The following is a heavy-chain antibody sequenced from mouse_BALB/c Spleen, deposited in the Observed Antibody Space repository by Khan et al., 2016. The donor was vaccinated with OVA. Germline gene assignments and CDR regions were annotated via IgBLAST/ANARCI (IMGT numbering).Heavy chain of an antibody. Sequence: EMQLQESGAELGRPGSSVKLSCKTSGFTFTSYGIKWVKQRPGQGLEWIGYIYPGNGYTVYNEKFQGKATLTSDTSSSTAYMQLRSLTSEDSAIXFCAAAYYRNYFDYWGQGTTLTVSS. CDR3: AAAYYRNYFDY. D-gene: IGHD2-14*01. V-gene: IGHV1S134*01. CDR1: GFTFTSYG. CDR2: IYPGNGYT. J-gene: IGHJ2*01.